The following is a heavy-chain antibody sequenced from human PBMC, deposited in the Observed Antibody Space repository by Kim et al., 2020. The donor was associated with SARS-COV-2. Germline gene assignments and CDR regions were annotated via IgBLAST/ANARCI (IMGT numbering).Heavy chain of an antibody. CDR3: ARDRDDIVVVVAADY. CDR1: GFTFSSYS. D-gene: IGHD2-15*01. J-gene: IGHJ4*02. V-gene: IGHV3-48*04. Sequence: GGSLRLSCAASGFTFSSYSMNWVRQAPGKGLEWVSYISSSSSTIYYADSVKGRFTISRDNAKNSLYLQMNSLRAEDTAVYYCARDRDDIVVVVAADYWGQGTLVTVSS. CDR2: ISSSSSTI.